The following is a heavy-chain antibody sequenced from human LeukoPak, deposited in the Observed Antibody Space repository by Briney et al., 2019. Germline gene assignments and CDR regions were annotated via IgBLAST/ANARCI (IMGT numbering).Heavy chain of an antibody. CDR1: GFTFSTYW. CDR3: AREGQYYGSGTYRYSRWFDP. V-gene: IGHV3-74*01. Sequence: PGGSLRLSCTASGFTFSTYWMHWVRKVPGKGLVWVSRINSDGSSTRYADSVKGRFTISRDNAKNTLDRQMNSLRAKDTAVYYCAREGQYYGSGTYRYSRWFDPWGQGTLVTVSS. D-gene: IGHD3-10*01. CDR2: INSDGSST. J-gene: IGHJ5*02.